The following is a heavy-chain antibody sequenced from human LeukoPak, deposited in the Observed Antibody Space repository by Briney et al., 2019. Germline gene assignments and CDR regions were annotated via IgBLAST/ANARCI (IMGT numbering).Heavy chain of an antibody. CDR1: GFTLSSYE. CDR3: ARDRRYTYGYYFDY. J-gene: IGHJ4*02. D-gene: IGHD5-18*01. V-gene: IGHV3-48*03. Sequence: GGSLRLSCVASGFTLSSYEMNWARQAPGKGLEWVSYISSSGSVIYYADSVKGRFTISRDNAKNSLYLQMNSLRAEDTAVYYCARDRRYTYGYYFDYWGQGTLATVSS. CDR2: ISSSGSVI.